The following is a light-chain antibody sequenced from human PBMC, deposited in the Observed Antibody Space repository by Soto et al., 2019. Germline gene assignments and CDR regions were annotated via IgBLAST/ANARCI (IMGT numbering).Light chain of an antibody. Sequence: SYELTQPPSVSLSPGQTASITCSGNKLGDKYACWYQQKPGQSPVLVIYEDNRRPSGIPERFSGSNSGNTATLTISGTQATDEADYYCQAWDSNTAVFGGGTKLTVL. CDR1: KLGDKY. CDR3: QAWDSNTAV. J-gene: IGLJ3*02. CDR2: EDN. V-gene: IGLV3-1*01.